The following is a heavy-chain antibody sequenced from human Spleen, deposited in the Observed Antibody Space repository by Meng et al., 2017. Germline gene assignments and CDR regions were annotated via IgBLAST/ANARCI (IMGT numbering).Heavy chain of an antibody. D-gene: IGHD3-3*01. CDR1: GGSTDRSIYY. J-gene: IGHJ3*02. CDR3: ARDGVAFDT. Sequence: SETLSLTCTVSGGSTDRSIYYWGWIRQPPGKGLEWIASIDWSGSTYYNPSLKSRVMISVDTSKNQFSLKLSSLTAADTAVYYCARDGVAFDTWGQGTMVTVSS. CDR2: IDWSGST. V-gene: IGHV4-39*07.